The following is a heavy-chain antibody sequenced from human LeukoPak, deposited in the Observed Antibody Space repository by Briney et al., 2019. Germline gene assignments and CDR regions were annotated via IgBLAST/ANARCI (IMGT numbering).Heavy chain of an antibody. V-gene: IGHV3-48*01. J-gene: IGHJ6*03. CDR3: ARLYGSGSYPGYYYYYYYMDV. Sequence: GGSLRLSCAASGFIFSSYSMNWVRQAPGKGLEWVSYISSGSSTIYYADSVKGRFTISRDNSKNTLYLQMNSLRAEDTAVYYCARLYGSGSYPGYYYYYYYMDVWGKGTTVTISS. CDR1: GFIFSSYS. D-gene: IGHD3-10*01. CDR2: ISSGSSTI.